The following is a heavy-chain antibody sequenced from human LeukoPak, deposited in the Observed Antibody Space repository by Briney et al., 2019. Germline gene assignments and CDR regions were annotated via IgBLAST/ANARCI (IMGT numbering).Heavy chain of an antibody. V-gene: IGHV3-7*01. D-gene: IGHD2-2*01. CDR2: IKQDGSEK. CDR3: PRAFIVVVPAAIAIWFDP. CDR1: GFTFSTYW. Sequence: GGSLRLSCAASGFTFSTYWMSWVRQAPGKGLEWVANIKQDGSEKYYVDSVKGRFTISRDNAKNSLYLQMNSLRAEDTAVYYRPRAFIVVVPAAIAIWFDPWGQGTLVTVSS. J-gene: IGHJ5*02.